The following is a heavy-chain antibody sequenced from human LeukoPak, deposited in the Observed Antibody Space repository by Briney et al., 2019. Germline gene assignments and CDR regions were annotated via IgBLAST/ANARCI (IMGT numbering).Heavy chain of an antibody. CDR2: INQDVEMK. CDR1: GFPFSNSW. CDR3: ARDPYDRGGYGAFDT. V-gene: IGHV3-7*01. D-gene: IGHD3-22*01. J-gene: IGHJ3*02. Sequence: GGSLRLSCVVSGFPFSNSWMRCVRDSPGEGVEWLSNINQDVEMKVYVDSVKDRFTISRDNAKNTLCLQINSLRAEDTAMYYCARDPYDRGGYGAFDTWGQGTMVTVSS.